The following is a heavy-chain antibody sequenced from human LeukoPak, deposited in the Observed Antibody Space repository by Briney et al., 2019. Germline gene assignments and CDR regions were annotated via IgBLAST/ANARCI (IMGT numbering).Heavy chain of an antibody. V-gene: IGHV4-30-2*01. CDR3: ARDRYGDHTYFDY. CDR1: GGSISSGGYS. CDR2: IYHSGST. D-gene: IGHD4-17*01. J-gene: IGHJ4*02. Sequence: PSQTLSLTCAASGGSISSGGYSWSWIRQPPGKGLEWIGYIYHSGSTYYNPSLKSRVTISVDRSKNQFSLKLNSVTAADTAVYYCARDRYGDHTYFDYWGQGTLVTVSS.